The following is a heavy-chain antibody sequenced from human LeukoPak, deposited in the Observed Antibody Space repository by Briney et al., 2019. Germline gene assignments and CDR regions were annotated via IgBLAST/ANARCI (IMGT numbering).Heavy chain of an antibody. J-gene: IGHJ4*02. CDR2: IYSSGTT. CDR3: ARGASGEGY. V-gene: IGHV4-31*03. CDR1: GGSIRSGSHY. Sequence: SETLSLTCTVSGGSIRSGSHYWSWPRQRPGKGLEWIGYIYSSGTTNYNPSLKSRITMSVDTSKNQFSLKLSSVTAADTAVYYCARGASGEGYWGQGTLVTVSS. D-gene: IGHD3-10*01.